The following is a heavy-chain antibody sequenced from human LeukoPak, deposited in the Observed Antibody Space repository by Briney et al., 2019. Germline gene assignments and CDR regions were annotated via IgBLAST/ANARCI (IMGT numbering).Heavy chain of an antibody. J-gene: IGHJ4*02. D-gene: IGHD3-10*01. CDR3: VRDSEGSLDY. V-gene: IGHV3-23*01. CDR2: CLDASCTE. Sequence: GGSLRLSCAASGFTFGTFDMSWVRQAPGKGLEWVSTPACLDASCTEYYSDSVKGRFSISRDKSKSTLSLQVNSLRVEDTAMYYCVRDSEGSLDYWGQGTLVTVSS. CDR1: GFTFGTFD.